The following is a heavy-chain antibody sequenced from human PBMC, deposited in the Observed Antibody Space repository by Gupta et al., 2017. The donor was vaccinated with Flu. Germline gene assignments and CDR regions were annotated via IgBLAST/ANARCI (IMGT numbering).Heavy chain of an antibody. J-gene: IGHJ4*02. V-gene: IGHV3-7*01. CDR3: ARNRGWEQFDY. D-gene: IGHD3-10*01. Sequence: EVQLVESGGGLVQPGGSLRLSCAASGFNFSDYWMNWVRQAPGKGLEWVANINQDETTKNYVDSLKGRFTVSRDNGKNSLYLQMDSLGAEDTAVYFCARNRGWEQFDYWGQGTLVTVSS. CDR1: GFNFSDYW. CDR2: INQDETTK.